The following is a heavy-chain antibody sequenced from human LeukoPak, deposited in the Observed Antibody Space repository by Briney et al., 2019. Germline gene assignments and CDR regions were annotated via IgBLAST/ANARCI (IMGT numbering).Heavy chain of an antibody. V-gene: IGHV1-2*02. Sequence: ASVKVSCKAAGYTFIGYYVHWVRQAPGQGRELVGWINSENGGTNYEQKFQGRVAMTRDKSISTAYMELSRLRSGDTAVYYCARGGDYYDSSGYYDDAFDIWGQGTMVTVSS. CDR1: GYTFIGYY. D-gene: IGHD3-22*01. J-gene: IGHJ3*02. CDR3: ARGGDYYDSSGYYDDAFDI. CDR2: INSENGGT.